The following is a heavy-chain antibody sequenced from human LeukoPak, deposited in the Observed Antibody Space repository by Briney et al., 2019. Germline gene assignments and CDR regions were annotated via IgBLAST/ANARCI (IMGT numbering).Heavy chain of an antibody. Sequence: LSLTCTVSGGSISSGGYYWSWIRQHPGKGLEWIGYICYSGSTYYNPSLKSRVTISVDTSKNQFSLKLSSVTAADTAVYYCARELGNNWNYLYYYGMDVWGQGTTVTVSS. CDR2: ICYSGST. CDR3: ARELGNNWNYLYYYGMDV. J-gene: IGHJ6*02. CDR1: GGSISSGGYY. V-gene: IGHV4-31*03. D-gene: IGHD1-7*01.